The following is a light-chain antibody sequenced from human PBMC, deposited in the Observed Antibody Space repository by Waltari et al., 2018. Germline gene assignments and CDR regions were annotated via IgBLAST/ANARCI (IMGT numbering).Light chain of an antibody. CDR3: QSHDTRLSGVV. CDR2: GNS. J-gene: IGLJ3*02. Sequence: QSVLTPPPSVSGAPGHRVTIPCTGSRSTTRAGSDVHRYQQLPGTAPKFPIYGNSNRPSGVPDRFAGSKSGTSASLAITRLQAEDEADYYCQSHDTRLSGVVFGGGTKLTVL. CDR1: RSTTRAGSD. V-gene: IGLV1-40*01.